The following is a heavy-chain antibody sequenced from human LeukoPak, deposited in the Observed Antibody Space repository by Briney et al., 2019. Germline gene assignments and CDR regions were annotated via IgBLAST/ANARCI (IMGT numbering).Heavy chain of an antibody. Sequence: ASVKVSCKASGYTFTSYYMHWVRQAPGQGLEWMGIINPSVGSTSYAQKFQGRVTMTRDMSTSTVYMELSSLRSEDTAAYYCARDSAYYDSTFAFDIWGQGTMVTVSS. V-gene: IGHV1-46*01. CDR2: INPSVGST. D-gene: IGHD3-22*01. CDR1: GYTFTSYY. CDR3: ARDSAYYDSTFAFDI. J-gene: IGHJ3*02.